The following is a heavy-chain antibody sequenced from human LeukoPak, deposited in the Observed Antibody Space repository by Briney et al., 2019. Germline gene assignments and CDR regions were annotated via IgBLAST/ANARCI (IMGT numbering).Heavy chain of an antibody. D-gene: IGHD3-3*02. Sequence: GGSLRLSCAASGFTFSSYAMHWVRQAPGKGQEWVAVISYDGSNKYYADSVKGRFTISRDNSKNTLYLQMNSLRAEDTAVYYCARGILPVRREFGYWGQGTLVTVSS. CDR3: ARGILPVRREFGY. CDR1: GFTFSSYA. V-gene: IGHV3-30*04. CDR2: ISYDGSNK. J-gene: IGHJ4*02.